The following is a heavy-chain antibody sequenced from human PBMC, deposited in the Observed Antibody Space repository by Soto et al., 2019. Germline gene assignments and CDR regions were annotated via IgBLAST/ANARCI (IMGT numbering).Heavy chain of an antibody. D-gene: IGHD6-25*01. CDR3: AKARGYSSGGMDV. CDR1: GFTFSNYA. CDR2: ISGSGGSI. J-gene: IGHJ6*02. V-gene: IGHV3-23*01. Sequence: EVQLLESEGGLVQPGGSLRLSCTASGFTFSNYAVSWVRQAPGRGLEWLSTISGSGGSIYYADSVKGRFTISRDNSQNTLYLQMNSLRAEDTSLYYCAKARGYSSGGMDVWGQGTTVTVSS.